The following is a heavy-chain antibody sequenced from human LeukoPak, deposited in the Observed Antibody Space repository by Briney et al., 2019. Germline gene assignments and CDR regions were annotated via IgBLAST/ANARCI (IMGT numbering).Heavy chain of an antibody. CDR1: GYTFISYN. V-gene: IGHV1-46*01. Sequence: ASVKVSCKASGYTFISYNMHWVRQAPGQGLEWMGIIGPSGSTTYLQKFQGRVTMTRDTSTSSVYMELSSLRSDDTAVYYCAREYPNTLYFDQWGQGTLVSVSS. J-gene: IGHJ4*02. CDR2: IGPSGST. D-gene: IGHD1/OR15-1a*01. CDR3: AREYPNTLYFDQ.